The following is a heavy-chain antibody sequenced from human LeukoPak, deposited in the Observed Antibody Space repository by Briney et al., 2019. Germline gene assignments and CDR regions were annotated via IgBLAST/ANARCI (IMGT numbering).Heavy chain of an antibody. D-gene: IGHD3-22*01. CDR3: ARHRPAKHYYDSSAYSPFDY. CDR2: IIPMFGTA. Sequence: ASVKVSCKASGYTLTDYYMHWVRQAPGQGLEWMGGIIPMFGTAKYAQKFQGRVTITADESTSTAYMELSSLRSEDTAVYYCARHRPAKHYYDSSAYSPFDYWGQGTLVTVSS. V-gene: IGHV1-69*13. CDR1: GYTLTDYY. J-gene: IGHJ4*02.